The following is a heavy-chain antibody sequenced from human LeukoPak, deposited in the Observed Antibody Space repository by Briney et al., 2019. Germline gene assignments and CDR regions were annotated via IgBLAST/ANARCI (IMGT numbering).Heavy chain of an antibody. Sequence: GGSLRLSCVASGFTFSVFAMSWVRQAPGKGLEWVSTISDSGGTTYYADSVKGRFTISRDNSKNTLYMQMNSLRAEDTAVYYCAGAVGATSYWGQGTLVTVSS. CDR2: ISDSGGTT. J-gene: IGHJ4*02. CDR3: AGAVGATSY. D-gene: IGHD1-26*01. V-gene: IGHV3-23*01. CDR1: GFTFSVFA.